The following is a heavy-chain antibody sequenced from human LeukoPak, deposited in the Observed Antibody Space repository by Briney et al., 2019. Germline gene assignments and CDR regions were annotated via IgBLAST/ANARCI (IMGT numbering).Heavy chain of an antibody. CDR2: ISGSCGST. D-gene: IGHD2-15*01. CDR3: AKDLGAWGYCSGGSCYPFDY. V-gene: IGHV3-23*01. J-gene: IGHJ4*02. Sequence: GGSLRLSCAASGFNFSSYAMSWVRQAAGKGLDWVSAISGSCGSTYYADSVKGRFTISRDNSKNTLYLQMNSLRAEDTAVYYCAKDLGAWGYCSGGSCYPFDYWGQGTLVTVSS. CDR1: GFNFSSYA.